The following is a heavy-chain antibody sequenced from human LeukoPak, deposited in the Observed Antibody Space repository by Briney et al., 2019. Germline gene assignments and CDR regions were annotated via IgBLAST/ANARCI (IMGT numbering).Heavy chain of an antibody. Sequence: PGGSLSLSCAASGFPFSTYDMHWVRQAPDKGLQWVAVISSDGYRTDYPDSVRGRFTISRDNFKNTVDLQMISVTAEDTAMYFCAKGLGTGSVLARPLHYWGQGTLVTVSS. J-gene: IGHJ4*02. V-gene: IGHV3-30*18. CDR2: ISSDGYRT. D-gene: IGHD3-10*01. CDR1: GFPFSTYD. CDR3: AKGLGTGSVLARPLHY.